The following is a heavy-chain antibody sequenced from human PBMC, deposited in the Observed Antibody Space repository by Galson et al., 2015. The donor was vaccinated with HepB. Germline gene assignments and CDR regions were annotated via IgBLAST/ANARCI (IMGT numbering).Heavy chain of an antibody. CDR3: ASKREQWLQAADAFDI. J-gene: IGHJ3*02. CDR1: GFTFSSYG. CDR2: IWYDGSNK. Sequence: SLRLSCAASGFTFSSYGMHWVRQAPGKGLEWVAVIWYDGSNKYYADSVKGRFTISRDNSKNTLYLQMNSLRAEDTAVYYCASKREQWLQAADAFDIWGQGTMVTVSS. V-gene: IGHV3-33*01. D-gene: IGHD6-19*01.